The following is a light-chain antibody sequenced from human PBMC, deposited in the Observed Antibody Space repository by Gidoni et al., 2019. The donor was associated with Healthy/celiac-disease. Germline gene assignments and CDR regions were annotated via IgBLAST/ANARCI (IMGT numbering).Light chain of an antibody. CDR2: EVS. Sequence: QSALTQPASVSGSPGQSITISCTGPSSDVGGYNYVPWYQQHPGKAPKLMIYEVSNRPSGVPDRFSGSKSGNTASLTISGLQAEDEADYYCSSYTSSSPYVFGTGTKVTVL. V-gene: IGLV2-14*01. CDR1: SSDVGGYNY. CDR3: SSYTSSSPYV. J-gene: IGLJ1*01.